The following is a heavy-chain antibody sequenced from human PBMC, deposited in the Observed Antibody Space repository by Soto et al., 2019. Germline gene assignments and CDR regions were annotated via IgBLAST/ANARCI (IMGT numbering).Heavy chain of an antibody. CDR2: IYHTGRT. Sequence: QVQLQESGPGLVKPSETLSLTYTVSGGSVNSDNYYWSWIRQPPGKGLEWIGYIYHTGRTNYNPSLESRITISLDTSKNQFSLTLSSVTAADTALFYCAREFSNTPEAFDSWGQGALVTVSS. J-gene: IGHJ4*02. CDR1: GGSVNSDNYY. D-gene: IGHD3-3*02. CDR3: AREFSNTPEAFDS. V-gene: IGHV4-61*01.